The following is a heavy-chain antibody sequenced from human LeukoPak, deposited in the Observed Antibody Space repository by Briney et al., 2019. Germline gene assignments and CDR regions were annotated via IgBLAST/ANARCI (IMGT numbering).Heavy chain of an antibody. CDR1: GGSISSGSYY. D-gene: IGHD3-9*01. CDR3: ARHTIGPFDY. V-gene: IGHV4-61*02. J-gene: IGHJ4*02. Sequence: SETLSLTCTVSGGSISSGSYYWSWIRQPAGKGLEWIGRIYTSGSTNYNPSLKSRVTISVDTSKNQFSLKLSSVTAADTAVYYCARHTIGPFDYWGQGTLVTVSS. CDR2: IYTSGST.